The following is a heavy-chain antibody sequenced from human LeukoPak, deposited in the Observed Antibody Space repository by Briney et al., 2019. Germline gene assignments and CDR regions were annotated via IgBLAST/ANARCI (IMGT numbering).Heavy chain of an antibody. CDR2: INSGGSST. Sequence: GGSLRLSCAASGFTFSSYWMHWVRQVPGKGLVWVSRINSGGSSTSHADSVKGRFTISRDNAKNTLYLQMNSLRAEDTAVYYCAREFRVLPDVWGQGTMVTVSS. CDR1: GFTFSSYW. CDR3: AREFRVLPDV. J-gene: IGHJ3*01. V-gene: IGHV3-74*01. D-gene: IGHD2-8*02.